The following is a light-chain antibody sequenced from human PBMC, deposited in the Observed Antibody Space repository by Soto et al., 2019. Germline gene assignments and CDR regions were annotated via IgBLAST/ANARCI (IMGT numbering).Light chain of an antibody. CDR3: CSFAGTYTFGV. CDR1: SSDVGGYNY. V-gene: IGLV2-11*01. Sequence: QSVLTQPRSVSGSPGQSVTISCTGSSSDVGGYNYVSWYQHTSGTAPRLILYDVNKRPSGVPHRFSGSKSDNTASLTISGLQADDEADYYCCSFAGTYTFGVFGGGTKLTVL. J-gene: IGLJ3*02. CDR2: DVN.